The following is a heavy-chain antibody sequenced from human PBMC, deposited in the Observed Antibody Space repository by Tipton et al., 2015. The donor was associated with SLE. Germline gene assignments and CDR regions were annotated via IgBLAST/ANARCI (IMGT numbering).Heavy chain of an antibody. D-gene: IGHD5-18*01. V-gene: IGHV4-39*07. CDR3: ARLHGYSYGLNWFDP. J-gene: IGHJ5*02. CDR1: GGSVSSSSEF. CDR2: SYYTGTTT. Sequence: TLSLTCTVSGGSVSSSSEFLAWVRQPPGKGLEWIGSSYYTGTTTYYNSFLKSRVTMSVDTSKNQFSLRLTSVIAADTAVYYCARLHGYSYGLNWFDPWGQGTLISVSS.